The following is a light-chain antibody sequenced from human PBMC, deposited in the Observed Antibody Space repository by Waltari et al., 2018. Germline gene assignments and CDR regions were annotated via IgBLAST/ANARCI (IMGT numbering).Light chain of an antibody. V-gene: IGKV4-1*01. CDR1: QSLLYNSNNKSY. CDR2: WAS. Sequence: DIVMTQSPDSLAVSLGERATINCKSSQSLLYNSNNKSYLAWYQLKPGQPPRLLIYWASTRESGVPDRFSGSGSGTDFTLTISSLQAEDVAVYYCQQYYSIPYTFGQGTKLEIK. J-gene: IGKJ2*01. CDR3: QQYYSIPYT.